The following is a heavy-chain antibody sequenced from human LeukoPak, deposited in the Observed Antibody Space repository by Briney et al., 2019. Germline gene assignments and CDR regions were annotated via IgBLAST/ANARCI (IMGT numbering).Heavy chain of an antibody. D-gene: IGHD1-26*01. V-gene: IGHV3-7*01. J-gene: IGHJ4*02. Sequence: GGSLRLSCAASGFTFSSYWMSWVRQAPGKGLEWVANIKLDGSEKNYVDSVKGRFTISRDNAKNSLYLQMNSLRAEDTAVYYCASARGGSFDYWGQGTLVTVSS. CDR2: IKLDGSEK. CDR1: GFTFSSYW. CDR3: ASARGGSFDY.